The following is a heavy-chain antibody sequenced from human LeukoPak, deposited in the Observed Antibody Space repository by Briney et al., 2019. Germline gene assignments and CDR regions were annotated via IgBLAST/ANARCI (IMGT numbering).Heavy chain of an antibody. J-gene: IGHJ5*02. CDR2: IYYSGST. CDR1: GGSISSYC. CDR3: ARDGPRDFWSGYYSNWFDP. V-gene: IGHV4-59*01. D-gene: IGHD3-3*01. Sequence: PSETLSLTCTVSGGSISSYCWSWIRQPPGKGLEWIGYIYYSGSTNYNPSLKSRVTISVDTSKNQFSLKLSSVTAADTAVYYCARDGPRDFWSGYYSNWFDPWGQGTLVTVSS.